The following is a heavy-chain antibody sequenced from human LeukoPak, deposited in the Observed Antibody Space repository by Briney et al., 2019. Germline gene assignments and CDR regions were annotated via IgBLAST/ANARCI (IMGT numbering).Heavy chain of an antibody. J-gene: IGHJ4*02. D-gene: IGHD4-23*01. V-gene: IGHV5-51*01. Sequence: RGESLKISCKGSGYSFTTYWIGWVRQMPGKGLEWMGIIYPVDSDTRYSPSFQGQVTISADKSISTAYLQWSSLKASDTAMYYCARDYGGNSYYFDHWGQGTLVTVSP. CDR1: GYSFTTYW. CDR2: IYPVDSDT. CDR3: ARDYGGNSYYFDH.